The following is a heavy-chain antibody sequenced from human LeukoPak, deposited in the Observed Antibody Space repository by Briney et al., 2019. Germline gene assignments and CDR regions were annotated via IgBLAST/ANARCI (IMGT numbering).Heavy chain of an antibody. CDR2: IDHSEST. J-gene: IGHJ4*02. D-gene: IGHD6-19*01. CDR1: GGSFSDYY. CDR3: ARDYSSKGYYFDY. Sequence: SETLSLTCAVYGGSFSDYYWSWIRQPPGKGLEWIGEIDHSESTNYNPSLKSRVTISVDTSKNQFSLKLSSVTAADTAVYYCARDYSSKGYYFDYWGQGTLVTVSS. V-gene: IGHV4-34*01.